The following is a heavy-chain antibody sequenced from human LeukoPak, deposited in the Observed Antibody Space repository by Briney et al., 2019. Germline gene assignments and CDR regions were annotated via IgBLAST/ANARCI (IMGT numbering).Heavy chain of an antibody. V-gene: IGHV4-59*08. D-gene: IGHD2-2*01. CDR2: IYYSWRS. CDR1: GGSISSYY. Sequence: SETLSLTCTVSGGSISSYYWSWIRQPPGKGLEWIGYIYYSWRSNYNPSLKSRVTISVDTSKNQLSLKLSSVTAADTAVYYCARLDLVPAPKGSFYYYGMDVWGQGTTVTVSS. J-gene: IGHJ6*02. CDR3: ARLDLVPAPKGSFYYYGMDV.